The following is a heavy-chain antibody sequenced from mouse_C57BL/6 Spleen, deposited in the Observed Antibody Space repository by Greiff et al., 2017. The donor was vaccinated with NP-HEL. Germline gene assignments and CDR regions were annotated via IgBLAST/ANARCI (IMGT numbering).Heavy chain of an antibody. CDR2: ISDGGSYT. D-gene: IGHD1-1*01. J-gene: IGHJ2*01. CDR3: ARDYYGSSLYFDY. V-gene: IGHV5-4*01. Sequence: EVQRVESGGGLVKPGGSLKLSCAASGFTFSSYAMSWVRQTPEKRLEWVATISDGGSYTYYPDNVKGRFTISRDNAKNNLYLQMSHLKSEDTAMYYCARDYYGSSLYFDYWGQGTTLIVSS. CDR1: GFTFSSYA.